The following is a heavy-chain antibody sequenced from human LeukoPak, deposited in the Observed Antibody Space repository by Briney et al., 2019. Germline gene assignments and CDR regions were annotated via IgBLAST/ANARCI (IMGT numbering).Heavy chain of an antibody. CDR3: ASDKLSSSWYGQFDY. D-gene: IGHD6-13*01. Sequence: SSVKVSSKASGYTFTSYGISWVRQAPGQGLEWMVWISAYNGNTNYAQKLQGRVTMTTDTSTSTAYMELRSLRSDDTAVYYCASDKLSSSWYGQFDYWGQGTLVTVPS. J-gene: IGHJ4*02. CDR1: GYTFTSYG. V-gene: IGHV1-18*01. CDR2: ISAYNGNT.